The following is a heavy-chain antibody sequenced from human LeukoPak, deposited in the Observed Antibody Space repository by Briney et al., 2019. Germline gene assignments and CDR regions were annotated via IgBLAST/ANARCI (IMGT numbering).Heavy chain of an antibody. Sequence: ASVKVSCKASGYTFTSYGISWVRQAPGQGLEWMGWISAYNGNTNYAQKLQGRVTMTRDTSISTAYMELSRLRSDDTAVYYCASEHDYGGNSYWFDPWGQGTLVTVSS. CDR2: ISAYNGNT. V-gene: IGHV1-18*01. CDR1: GYTFTSYG. J-gene: IGHJ5*02. D-gene: IGHD4-23*01. CDR3: ASEHDYGGNSYWFDP.